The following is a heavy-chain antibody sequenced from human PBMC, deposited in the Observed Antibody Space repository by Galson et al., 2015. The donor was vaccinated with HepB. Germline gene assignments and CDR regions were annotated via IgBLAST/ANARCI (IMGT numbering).Heavy chain of an antibody. Sequence: CAISGDSVSSNSAAWNWIRQSPSRGLEWLGRTYYRSKWYNDYAVSVKSRITINPDTSKNQFSLQLNSVTPEDTAVYYCARGGLAFKLGPGAFDIWGQGTMVTVSS. J-gene: IGHJ3*02. CDR3: ARGGLAFKLGPGAFDI. D-gene: IGHD3/OR15-3a*01. CDR2: TYYRSKWYN. CDR1: GDSVSSNSAA. V-gene: IGHV6-1*01.